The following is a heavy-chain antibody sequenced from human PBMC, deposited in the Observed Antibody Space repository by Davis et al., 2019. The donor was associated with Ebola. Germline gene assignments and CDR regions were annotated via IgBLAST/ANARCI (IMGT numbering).Heavy chain of an antibody. J-gene: IGHJ5*02. V-gene: IGHV3-20*01. CDR3: ARVNAVTGYSRFDP. CDR2: ISWNGGST. D-gene: IGHD3-9*01. CDR1: VITFSSYA. Sequence: GESLKISCTDSVITFSSYAMTWVRQAPGKGLEWVSGISWNGGSTGYADSVKGRFTISRDNAKNSLYLRLNSLRAEDTALYHCARVNAVTGYSRFDPWGQGTLVTVSS.